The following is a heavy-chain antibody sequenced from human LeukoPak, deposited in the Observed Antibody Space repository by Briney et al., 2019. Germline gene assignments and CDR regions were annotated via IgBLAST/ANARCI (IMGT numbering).Heavy chain of an antibody. Sequence: SETLSLTCAVSGYSISSGYYWGGIRRPPGKGREGIGIIYNSGSTYYNPSLKSRVTISVDTSKNQFSLKLSSVTAADTAVYYCARSGRPLRYWGQGTLVTVSS. V-gene: IGHV4-38-2*01. D-gene: IGHD1-26*01. CDR1: GYSISSGYY. CDR2: IYNSGST. J-gene: IGHJ4*02. CDR3: ARSGRPLRY.